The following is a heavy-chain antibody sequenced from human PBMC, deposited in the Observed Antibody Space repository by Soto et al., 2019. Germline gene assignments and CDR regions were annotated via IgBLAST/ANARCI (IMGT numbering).Heavy chain of an antibody. CDR3: AKDFPNSVQGDAFDI. CDR2: ISYDGSNK. Sequence: QVQLVESGGGVVQPGRSLRLSCAASGFTFSSYGMHWVRQAPGKGLEWVAVISYDGSNKYYADSVKGRFTISRDNSKNTLYLQRNSLRAEDTAVYYCAKDFPNSVQGDAFDIWGQGTMGTVSS. D-gene: IGHD7-27*01. J-gene: IGHJ3*02. V-gene: IGHV3-30*18. CDR1: GFTFSSYG.